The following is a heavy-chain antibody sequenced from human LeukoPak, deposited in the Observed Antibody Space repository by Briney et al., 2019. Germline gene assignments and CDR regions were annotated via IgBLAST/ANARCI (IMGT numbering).Heavy chain of an antibody. CDR2: VNPNSGGT. CDR3: ARDREYRSSSYPLDY. D-gene: IGHD6-6*01. Sequence: ASVKVSCKASGYTFTGYYMHWVRQAPGQGLEWMGWVNPNSGGTNFAQKFQGRVTMTRDTAISTAYMELSRLRSDDTAVYFCARDREYRSSSYPLDYWGQGTLVTVSS. CDR1: GYTFTGYY. J-gene: IGHJ4*02. V-gene: IGHV1-2*02.